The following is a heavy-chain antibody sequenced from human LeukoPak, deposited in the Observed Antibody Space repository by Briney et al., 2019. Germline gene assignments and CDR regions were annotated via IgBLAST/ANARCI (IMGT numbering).Heavy chain of an antibody. CDR2: IYHSGST. Sequence: SETLSLTCTLSGGSISTYYWSWIRQPPGKGLEWIGYIYHSGSTNYNPSLKSRVTISVDTSKNQFSLKLSSVTAADTAVYYCARHSAYYDFWSGYSTFDYWGQGTLVTVSS. J-gene: IGHJ4*02. CDR1: GGSISTYY. D-gene: IGHD3-3*01. CDR3: ARHSAYYDFWSGYSTFDY. V-gene: IGHV4-59*08.